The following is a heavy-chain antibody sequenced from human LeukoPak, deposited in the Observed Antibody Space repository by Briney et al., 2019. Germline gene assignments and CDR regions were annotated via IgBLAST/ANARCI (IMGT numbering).Heavy chain of an antibody. D-gene: IGHD5-24*01. CDR3: ARERKNGYNLYYFDY. J-gene: IGHJ4*02. Sequence: PGRSLRLSCAASGFTFSNYVMHWVRQAPGKGLEWVALKSYDGNNKDYADSVKGRFTISRDNSKNTLYLQMNSLRAEDTAVYYCARERKNGYNLYYFDYWGQGTLVTVSS. CDR1: GFTFSNYV. CDR2: KSYDGNNK. V-gene: IGHV3-30*14.